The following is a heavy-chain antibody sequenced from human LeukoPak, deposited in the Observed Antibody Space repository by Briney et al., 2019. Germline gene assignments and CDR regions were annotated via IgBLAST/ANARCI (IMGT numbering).Heavy chain of an antibody. Sequence: SETLSLTCTVSGGSISSGDYYWSWIRQPPGKGLEWIGYIYYSGSTYYNPSLKSRVTISVDTSKNQFSLKLSSVTAADTAVYYCARADHGYGFDYWGQGTLVTVSS. J-gene: IGHJ4*02. CDR1: GGSISSGDYY. D-gene: IGHD5-12*01. V-gene: IGHV4-30-4*01. CDR2: IYYSGST. CDR3: ARADHGYGFDY.